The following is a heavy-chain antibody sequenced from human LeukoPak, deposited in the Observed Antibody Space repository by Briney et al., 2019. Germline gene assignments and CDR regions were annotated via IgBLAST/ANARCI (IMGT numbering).Heavy chain of an antibody. CDR2: IKQDGSEK. V-gene: IGHV3-7*01. D-gene: IGHD3-10*01. Sequence: GGSLRLSCAASGFTFSSYWMSWVRQAPGKGLEWVANIKQDGSEKYYVDSVKGRFTISRDNAKNSLYLQMNSLRAEDTAVYYCARVGEVGFGESNWFDPWGQGTLVTVSS. J-gene: IGHJ5*02. CDR1: GFTFSSYW. CDR3: ARVGEVGFGESNWFDP.